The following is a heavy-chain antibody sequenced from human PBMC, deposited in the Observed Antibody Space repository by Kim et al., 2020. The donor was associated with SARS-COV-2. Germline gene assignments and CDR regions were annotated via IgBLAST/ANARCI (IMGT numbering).Heavy chain of an antibody. CDR2: IYSDGRT. CDR1: GVTVSSTY. D-gene: IGHD2-15*01. V-gene: IGHV3-53*01. Sequence: GGSLRLSCAASGVTVSSTYMSWVRQTPGKDLEWVSIIYSDGRTFYADSVKGRFTISRDNSKNTLYLQMNSLIAEDTALYYCARARYCSGNNCYSGIFSSWGPGTLVTVSS. CDR3: ARARYCSGNNCYSGIFSS. J-gene: IGHJ5*02.